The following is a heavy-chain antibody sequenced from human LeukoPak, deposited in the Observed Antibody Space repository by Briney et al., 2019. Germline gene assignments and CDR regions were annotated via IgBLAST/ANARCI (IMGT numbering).Heavy chain of an antibody. Sequence: GGSLRLSCAVSGITLSNYGMSWVRQAPGKGLEWVAGISDSGGRTNYADSVKGRFTISRDNPKNTLYLQMNSLRAEDTAVYYCTRDRAGTQSWVEFDLWGQGTLVTVSS. CDR3: TRDRAGTQSWVEFDL. V-gene: IGHV3-23*01. J-gene: IGHJ5*02. D-gene: IGHD3-10*01. CDR2: ISDSGGRT. CDR1: GITLSNYG.